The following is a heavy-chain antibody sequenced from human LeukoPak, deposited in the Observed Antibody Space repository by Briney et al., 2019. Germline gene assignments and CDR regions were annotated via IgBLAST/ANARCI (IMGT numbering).Heavy chain of an antibody. V-gene: IGHV4-4*02. CDR1: GGSISSSNW. J-gene: IGHJ4*02. CDR2: IYHSGST. D-gene: IGHD3-22*01. Sequence: SETLSLTCAVSGGSISSSNWWSWVRQPPGKGLEWIGEIYHSGSTNYNPSLKSRVTISVDKSKNQFSLKLSSVTAADTAVYYCARADYYDSSGYLPWGQGTLVTVSS. CDR3: ARADYYDSSGYLP.